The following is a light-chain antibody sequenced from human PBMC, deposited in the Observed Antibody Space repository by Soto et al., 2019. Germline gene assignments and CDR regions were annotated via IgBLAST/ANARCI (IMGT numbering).Light chain of an antibody. Sequence: QSVLTQPASVSGSPGRWISISCTGTSSDVGGYNYVSWYQQHPGEAPKLMIYDVSTRPSGVSYRFSGSKSGNTASLTISGLQAEDEADYYCSSYTSSSAPFVFGTGTRSPS. CDR3: SSYTSSSAPFV. V-gene: IGLV2-14*01. CDR2: DVS. CDR1: SSDVGGYNY. J-gene: IGLJ1*01.